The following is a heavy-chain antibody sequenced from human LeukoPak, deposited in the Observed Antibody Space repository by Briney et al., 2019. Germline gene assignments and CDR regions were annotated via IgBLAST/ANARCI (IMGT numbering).Heavy chain of an antibody. D-gene: IGHD4-17*01. Sequence: ASVKVSCKASGGTFSSYAISWVRQAPGQGLEWMGRIIPILGIANYAQKFQGRVTITADKSTSTAYMELSSLRSEDTAVYYCAREGDYGDLNFDYWGQGTLVTVSS. V-gene: IGHV1-69*04. CDR3: AREGDYGDLNFDY. J-gene: IGHJ4*02. CDR2: IIPILGIA. CDR1: GGTFSSYA.